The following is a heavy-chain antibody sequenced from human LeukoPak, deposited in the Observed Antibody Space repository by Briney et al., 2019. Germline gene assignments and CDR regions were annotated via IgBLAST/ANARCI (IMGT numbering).Heavy chain of an antibody. CDR2: IYYSGST. J-gene: IGHJ3*02. D-gene: IGHD4-17*01. V-gene: IGHV4-59*12. CDR1: GGSISSYY. CDR3: ARGGSFGVTTRSDAFDI. Sequence: PSETLSLTCTVSGGSISSYYWSWIRQPPGEGLEWIGYIYYSGSTNYNPSLKSRVTISVDTSKNQFSLKLSSVTAADTAVYYCARGGSFGVTTRSDAFDIWGQGTMVTVSS.